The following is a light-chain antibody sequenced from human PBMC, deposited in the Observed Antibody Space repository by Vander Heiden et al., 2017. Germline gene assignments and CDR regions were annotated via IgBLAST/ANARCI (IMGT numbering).Light chain of an antibody. CDR2: GAS. V-gene: IGKV3-15*01. J-gene: IGKJ1*01. CDR1: RSLSGN. Sequence: EIVVTQSPATLSVSPGDRATLSCRASRSLSGNLAWYQQKPGQAPRLLMHGASTRATGIPARFNGSGSGTEFTLTISSLQSEDFAIYYCQQDNDWPQAFGQGTKVEIK. CDR3: QQDNDWPQA.